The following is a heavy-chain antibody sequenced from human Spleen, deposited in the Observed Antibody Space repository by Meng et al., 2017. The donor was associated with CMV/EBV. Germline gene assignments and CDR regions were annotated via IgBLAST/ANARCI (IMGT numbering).Heavy chain of an antibody. D-gene: IGHD3-22*01. CDR2: IYSGGSST. V-gene: IGHV3-23*03. Sequence: SGFTFSSYAMSWVRQAPGKGLEWVSVIYSGGSSTYYADSVKGRFTISRDNSKNTLYLQMNSLRAEDTAVYYCAKCDSSGYPPPYYFDYWGQGTLVTVSS. CDR1: GFTFSSYA. CDR3: AKCDSSGYPPPYYFDY. J-gene: IGHJ4*02.